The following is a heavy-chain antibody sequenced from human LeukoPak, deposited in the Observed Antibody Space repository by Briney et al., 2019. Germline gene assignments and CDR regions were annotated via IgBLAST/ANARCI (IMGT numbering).Heavy chain of an antibody. J-gene: IGHJ6*03. D-gene: IGHD6-13*01. CDR1: GGSFSGYY. CDR3: ASSREYSSRLWHYYMDV. CDR2: INHSGTT. Sequence: PSETLSLTCVVYGGSFSGYYWSWIRQPPGKGLEWIGEINHSGTTNYNPSLKSRITISIDTSKDQFSLKLTSVTAADTVVYYCASSREYSSRLWHYYMDVWGKGTTVTVSS. V-gene: IGHV4-34*01.